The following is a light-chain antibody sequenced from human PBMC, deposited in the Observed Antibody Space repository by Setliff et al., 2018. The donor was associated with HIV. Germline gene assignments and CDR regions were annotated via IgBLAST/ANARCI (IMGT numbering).Light chain of an antibody. J-gene: IGLJ2*01. CDR1: SSDVGSYNL. CDR3: CSYADSRGR. V-gene: IGLV2-23*02. CDR2: EVS. Sequence: QSVLTQPASVSGSPGQAITISCTGTSSDVGSYNLVSWYQQHPGKAPKLLIYEVSKRPSGISNRFSGSKSGNTASLTISGLQAEDETDYYFCSYADSRGRFGGGTKVTVL.